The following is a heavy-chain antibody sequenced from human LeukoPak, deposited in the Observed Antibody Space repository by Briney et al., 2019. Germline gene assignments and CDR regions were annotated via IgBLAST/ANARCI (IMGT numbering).Heavy chain of an antibody. Sequence: GGSLRLSCAASGFTFSSYGMHWVRQAPGKGLEWVAVIWYDGSNKYYADPVKGRFTISRDNSKNTLYLQMNSLRAEDTAVYYCAKGMRVVVPAAMDYWGQGTLVTVSS. D-gene: IGHD2-2*01. CDR1: GFTFSSYG. CDR3: AKGMRVVVPAAMDY. CDR2: IWYDGSNK. V-gene: IGHV3-33*06. J-gene: IGHJ4*02.